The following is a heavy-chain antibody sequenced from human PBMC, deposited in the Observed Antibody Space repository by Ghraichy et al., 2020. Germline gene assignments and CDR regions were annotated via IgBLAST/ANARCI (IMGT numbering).Heavy chain of an antibody. CDR3: AKDRIVVVPAAILTKAQKGDWFDP. D-gene: IGHD2-2*02. Sequence: GGSLRLSCAASGFTFSSYAMSWVRQAPGKGLEWVSAISGSGGSTYYADSVKGRFTISRDNSKNTLYLQMNSLRAEDTAVYYCAKDRIVVVPAAILTKAQKGDWFDPWGQGTLVTVSS. V-gene: IGHV3-23*01. J-gene: IGHJ5*02. CDR2: ISGSGGST. CDR1: GFTFSSYA.